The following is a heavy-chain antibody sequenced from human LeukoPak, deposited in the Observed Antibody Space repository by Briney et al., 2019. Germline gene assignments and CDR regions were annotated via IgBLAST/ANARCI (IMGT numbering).Heavy chain of an antibody. Sequence: SETLSLTCNVSGGSISSNEYYWGWIRQPPGKGLEWIANMYYSGSTSYNPSLKSRVTISVDTSKNQFSLKLSSVTAADTAVYYCARTWLRPRIIDYWGQGTLVTVSS. CDR2: MYYSGST. CDR1: GGSISSNEYY. D-gene: IGHD5-12*01. J-gene: IGHJ4*02. V-gene: IGHV4-39*07. CDR3: ARTWLRPRIIDY.